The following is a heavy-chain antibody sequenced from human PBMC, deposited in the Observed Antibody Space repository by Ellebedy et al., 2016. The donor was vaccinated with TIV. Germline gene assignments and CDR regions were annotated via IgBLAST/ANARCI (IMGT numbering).Heavy chain of an antibody. D-gene: IGHD6-19*01. CDR3: ARDSKKGWAFDI. J-gene: IGHJ3*02. V-gene: IGHV4-59*01. CDR1: GGSISTYY. Sequence: SETLSLTCTVSGGSISTYYWSWIWQPPGKGLEYIGYVHYTGTTNYNPSLKSRVAISVDSFKNQFSLKLSSVTAADTAVYYCARDSKKGWAFDIWGQGTVVTVSS. CDR2: VHYTGTT.